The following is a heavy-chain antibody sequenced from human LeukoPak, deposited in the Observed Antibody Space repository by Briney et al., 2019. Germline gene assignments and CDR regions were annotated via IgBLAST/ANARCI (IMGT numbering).Heavy chain of an antibody. Sequence: AGGSLRLSCAASGFTFSNYEMTWVRQAPGLGLEWISYISSRGDTIYYADSVKGRFTLSRDNGKNSLYLQMNSLRAEDTAVYYCARPCTGSTSCGDYWGQGTLVTVSS. CDR3: ARPCTGSTSCGDY. V-gene: IGHV3-48*03. D-gene: IGHD2-2*01. CDR2: ISSRGDTI. CDR1: GFTFSNYE. J-gene: IGHJ4*02.